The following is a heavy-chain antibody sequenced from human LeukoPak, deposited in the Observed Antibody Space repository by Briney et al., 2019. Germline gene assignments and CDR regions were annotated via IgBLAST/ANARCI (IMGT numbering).Heavy chain of an antibody. V-gene: IGHV4-61*02. Sequence: SETLSLTCTVSGGSINSGSYYWTWIRQPAGKGLEWIGRISSSGSTNYNPSLKSRVTISVDTFKNQFSLKLSSVTAADTAVYYCARGAAVAFYNWGQGTLVTVSS. J-gene: IGHJ4*02. CDR1: GGSINSGSYY. CDR2: ISSSGST. D-gene: IGHD6-19*01. CDR3: ARGAAVAFYN.